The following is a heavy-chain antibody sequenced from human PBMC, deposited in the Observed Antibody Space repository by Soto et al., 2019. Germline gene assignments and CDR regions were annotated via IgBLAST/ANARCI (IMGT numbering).Heavy chain of an antibody. CDR3: AHYFTRYYYGFDV. J-gene: IGHJ6*02. V-gene: IGHV2-5*02. CDR1: GFSLTTGGRG. D-gene: IGHD3-3*01. Sequence: QITLKESGPTLVNPPQPLTLTGTSSGFSLTTGGRGLAGFRQPPEKALEWLSLIYWDDEKRFSPSLKRRLTITQDTSKNQVVLSMTNMDPVDTATYYCAHYFTRYYYGFDVWGQGTTVTVSS. CDR2: IYWDDEK.